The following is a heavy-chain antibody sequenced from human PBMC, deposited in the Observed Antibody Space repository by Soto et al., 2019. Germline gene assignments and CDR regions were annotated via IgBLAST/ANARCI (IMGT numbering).Heavy chain of an antibody. V-gene: IGHV3-23*01. CDR2: ISGRGGNT. J-gene: IGHJ4*02. CDR1: GFSFSSYG. D-gene: IGHD3-22*01. CDR3: AKEGHYFDSSGCYADC. Sequence: EVQLLESGGGLVKPGGSLRLSCAASGFSFSSYGMNWVRQAPGKGLEWVSAISGRGGNTYYADSVKGRFTISRDSSKNTLYLQMNSLRAEDTAVYYCAKEGHYFDSSGCYADCWGQGTLVTVSS.